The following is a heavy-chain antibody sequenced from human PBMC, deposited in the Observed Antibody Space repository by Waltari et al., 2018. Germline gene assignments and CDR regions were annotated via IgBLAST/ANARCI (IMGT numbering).Heavy chain of an antibody. J-gene: IGHJ3*01. V-gene: IGHV3-7*01. CDR2: IRPDDSER. CDR1: GFDFSNQW. Sequence: EVRLVESGGGLVQPGGPLRLSGTASGFDFSNQWMSWVRQAPGKGPGWVANIRPDDSERFYVDSVKGRFTISRDNAKKSLYLQMNSLRVEDTALYYCARDWAYGFDVWGQGTTVSVSS. D-gene: IGHD7-27*01. CDR3: ARDWAYGFDV.